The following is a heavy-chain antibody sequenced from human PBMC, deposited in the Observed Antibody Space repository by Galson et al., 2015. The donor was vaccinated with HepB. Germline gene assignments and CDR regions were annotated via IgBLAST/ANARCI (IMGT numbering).Heavy chain of an antibody. CDR2: IYPGDSDT. V-gene: IGHV5-51*01. Sequence: QSGAEVKKPGESLKISCKGSGYSFTSYWIGWVRQMPGKGLEWMGIIYPGDSDTRYSPSFQGQVTISADKSISTAYLQWSSLKASDTAMYYCARQSCGSTSCYIWDNWFDPWGQGTLVTVSS. J-gene: IGHJ5*02. CDR1: GYSFTSYW. CDR3: ARQSCGSTSCYIWDNWFDP. D-gene: IGHD2-2*02.